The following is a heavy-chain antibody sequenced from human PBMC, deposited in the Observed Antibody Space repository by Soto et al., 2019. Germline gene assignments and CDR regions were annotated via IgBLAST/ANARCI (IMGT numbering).Heavy chain of an antibody. V-gene: IGHV4-34*01. CDR1: GGSFSGYY. D-gene: IGHD6-19*01. J-gene: IGHJ3*02. Sequence: SETLSLTCAVYGGSFSGYYWSWIRQPPGKGLEWIGEINHSGSTNYNPSLKSRVTISVDTSKNQFSLKLSSGTAAETAGYYCAKERIIGVAGTGDVFDIWAQGT. CDR3: AKERIIGVAGTGDVFDI. CDR2: INHSGST.